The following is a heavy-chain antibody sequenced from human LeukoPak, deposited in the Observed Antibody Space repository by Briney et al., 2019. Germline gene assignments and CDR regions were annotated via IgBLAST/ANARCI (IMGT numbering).Heavy chain of an antibody. CDR2: IWYDGSNK. CDR3: AKDLRSSSWYSSNWFDP. D-gene: IGHD6-13*01. V-gene: IGHV3-33*06. J-gene: IGHJ5*02. CDR1: GFTFSSYG. Sequence: GRSLRLSCAASGFTFSSYGMHWVRQAPGKGLEWVAVIWYDGSNKYYADSVKGRFTISRDNSKNTLYLQMNSLRAEDTAVYYCAKDLRSSSWYSSNWFDPWGQGTLVTVSS.